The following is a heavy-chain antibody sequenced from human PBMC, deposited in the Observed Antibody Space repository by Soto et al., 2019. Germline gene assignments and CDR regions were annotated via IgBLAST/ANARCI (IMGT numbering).Heavy chain of an antibody. CDR2: ISGSGGST. V-gene: IGHV3-23*01. J-gene: IGHJ4*02. CDR3: AKDRAKSRIAAAGTEPPDY. D-gene: IGHD6-13*01. Sequence: GGSLRLSCAASGFTFSSYAMSWVRQAPGKGLEWVAAISGSGGSTYYADSVKGRITISRDNSKNTLYLQMNSLRAEDTAVDYCAKDRAKSRIAAAGTEPPDYWGQGTLVTVSS. CDR1: GFTFSSYA.